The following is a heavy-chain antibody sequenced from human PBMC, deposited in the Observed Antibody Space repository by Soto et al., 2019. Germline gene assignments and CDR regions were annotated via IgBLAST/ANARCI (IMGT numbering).Heavy chain of an antibody. D-gene: IGHD3-22*01. CDR2: ISGRGSST. CDR3: AKANSPTYYYDSSGFYVFDC. J-gene: IGHJ4*02. V-gene: IGHV3-23*01. Sequence: PGGSLRLSCGASGFTFSNYAMNWVRQAPGKGLEWVSGISGRGSSTYYADSVKGRFTISRDNSQNTIYLQMNSLRAEDTAVYYCAKANSPTYYYDSSGFYVFDCWGQGTLVTVSS. CDR1: GFTFSNYA.